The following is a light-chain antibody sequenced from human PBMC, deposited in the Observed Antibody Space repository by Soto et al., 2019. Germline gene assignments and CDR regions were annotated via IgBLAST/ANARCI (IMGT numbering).Light chain of an antibody. Sequence: QSALTQPASVSGSPGQSITISCTGTSSDVGGYNYVSWYQQYPGKAPKLIIYEVSNWPSGVSNRFSGSKSGNTASLTISGLQAEDEADYYCSSYTSSTTLYVFAAGTKLTVL. CDR1: SSDVGGYNY. J-gene: IGLJ1*01. CDR2: EVS. V-gene: IGLV2-14*01. CDR3: SSYTSSTTLYV.